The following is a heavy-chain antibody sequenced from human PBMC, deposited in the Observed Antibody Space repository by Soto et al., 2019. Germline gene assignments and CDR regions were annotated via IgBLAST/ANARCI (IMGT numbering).Heavy chain of an antibody. J-gene: IGHJ4*02. CDR1: GFTFSSYA. CDR3: ARLYYYYGSGSYKAPSYFDY. D-gene: IGHD3-10*01. V-gene: IGHV3-30-3*01. CDR2: ISYDGSNK. Sequence: PGGSLRLSCAASGFTFSSYAMHWVRQAPGKGLEWVAVISYDGSNKYYADSVKGRFTISRDNSKNTLYLQMNSLRAEDTAVYYCARLYYYYGSGSYKAPSYFDYWGQGTLVTVSS.